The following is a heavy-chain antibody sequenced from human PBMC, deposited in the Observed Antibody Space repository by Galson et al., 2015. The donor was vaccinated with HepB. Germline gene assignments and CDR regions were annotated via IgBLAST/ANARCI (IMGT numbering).Heavy chain of an antibody. V-gene: IGHV3-21*01. CDR1: GFTFSNYS. D-gene: IGHD3-22*01. CDR3: ARSRWYCYDSTVYRTGGGFDH. J-gene: IGHJ5*02. CDR2: ISSSSSYI. Sequence: SLRLSCAASGFTFSNYSMNWVRQAPGKGLEWVSSISSSSSYIYYADSVKGRFTISRDNAKNSLCLQMNSLRAEDTAVYYCARSRWYCYDSTVYRTGGGFDHWCPGTLVTVSS.